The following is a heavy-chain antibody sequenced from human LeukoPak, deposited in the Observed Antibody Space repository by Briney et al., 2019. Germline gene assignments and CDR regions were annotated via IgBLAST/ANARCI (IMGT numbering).Heavy chain of an antibody. Sequence: SETLSLTCAVSGYSLSSGYYWGWIRQPPGKGLEWIGSIYHSGSTYYNPSLKSRVTISVDTSKNQFSLKLSSVTAADTAVYYCARHLGISFGVASGWFDPWGQGTLVTVSS. D-gene: IGHD3-3*01. CDR3: ARHLGISFGVASGWFDP. V-gene: IGHV4-38-2*01. CDR2: IYHSGST. J-gene: IGHJ5*02. CDR1: GYSLSSGYY.